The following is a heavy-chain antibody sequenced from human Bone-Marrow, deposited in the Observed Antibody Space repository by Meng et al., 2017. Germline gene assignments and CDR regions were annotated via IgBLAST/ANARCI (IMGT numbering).Heavy chain of an antibody. CDR1: GGTFSSYA. Sequence: SVKVSCKASGGTFSSYAISWVRQAPGQGLEWMGGIIPIFGTANYAQKFQGRVTITADKSTSTAYMELSSLRSEDTAVYYCARGYDSFRSNNWFGPWGQGTLVTVSS. CDR2: IIPIFGTA. CDR3: ARGYDSFRSNNWFGP. J-gene: IGHJ5*02. D-gene: IGHD3-9*01. V-gene: IGHV1-69*06.